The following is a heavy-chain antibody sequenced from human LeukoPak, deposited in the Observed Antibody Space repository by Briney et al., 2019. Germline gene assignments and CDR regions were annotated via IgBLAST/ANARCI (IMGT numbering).Heavy chain of an antibody. CDR1: GFTFTYYW. V-gene: IGHV3-74*01. D-gene: IGHD3-10*01. CDR3: GRDLILGSGSLGS. CDR2: IRTAGSET. Sequence: GGPLRLSCAACGFTFTYYWMHWLRQAPGQGLMWVSRIRTAGSETNYADSVQGRFIVSRDNTENTLYLQMNGLRAEDTAVYYCGRDLILGSGSLGSWGQGSLVTVSS. J-gene: IGHJ4*02.